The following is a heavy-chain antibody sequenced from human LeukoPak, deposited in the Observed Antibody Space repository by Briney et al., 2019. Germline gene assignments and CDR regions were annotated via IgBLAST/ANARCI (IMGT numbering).Heavy chain of an antibody. V-gene: IGHV3-30*02. CDR3: ASKLVAPFDS. J-gene: IGHJ4*02. CDR2: IRYDGTTK. Sequence: PGGSLRLSCAASGFSFSTYGMHWLRQAPGKGLEWVAFIRYDGTTKYYVDSVKGRFIISRDNSKDMLFLQMNSLRAEDTAVYYCASKLVAPFDSWGQGILVTVCS. CDR1: GFSFSTYG.